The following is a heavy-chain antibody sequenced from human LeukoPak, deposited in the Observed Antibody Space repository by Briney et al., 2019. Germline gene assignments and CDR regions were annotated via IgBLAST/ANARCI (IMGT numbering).Heavy chain of an antibody. V-gene: IGHV3-23*01. J-gene: IGHJ4*02. Sequence: PGGSLRLSCAAPRFPFSSYPMSWVRQAPGKGLEWVSSSSSSAGNTYYADSVKGRFTISRDYSKNTLYLQMNSLRAEDTAIYYCAKNRGFRGVIVVPPLDFWGQGTLVTVSS. CDR2: SSSSAGNT. CDR1: RFPFSSYP. CDR3: AKNRGFRGVIVVPPLDF. D-gene: IGHD3-16*02.